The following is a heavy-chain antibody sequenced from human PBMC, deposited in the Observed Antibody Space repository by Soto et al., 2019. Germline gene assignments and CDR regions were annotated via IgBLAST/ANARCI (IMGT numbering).Heavy chain of an antibody. CDR3: TKVRDYTVTSDLDYYGMDV. V-gene: IGHV3-23*01. CDR1: GLTISSYS. J-gene: IGHJ6*02. CDR2: INGGDDSE. D-gene: IGHD4-4*01. Sequence: GGSMRVSWAAAGLTISSYSVNWVRQDPGKGLEWVSGINGGDDSEHYVDSVRGRFTIIRDNSKNLLLLQMNSLRVEDTAIYYCTKVRDYTVTSDLDYYGMDVWGQGTTVTVSS.